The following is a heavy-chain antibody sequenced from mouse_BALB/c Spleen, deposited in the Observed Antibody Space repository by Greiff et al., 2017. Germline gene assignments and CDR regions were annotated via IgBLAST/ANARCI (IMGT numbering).Heavy chain of an antibody. CDR3: ARVYGFHAMDY. CDR2: ISDGGSYT. J-gene: IGHJ4*01. CDR1: GFTFSDYY. D-gene: IGHD2-2*01. V-gene: IGHV5-4*02. Sequence: EVKVVESGGGLVKPGGSLKLSCAASGFTFSDYYMYWVRQTPEKRLEWVATISDGGSYTYYPDSVKGRFTISRDNAKNNLYLQMSSLKSEDTAMYYCARVYGFHAMDYWGQGTSVTVSA.